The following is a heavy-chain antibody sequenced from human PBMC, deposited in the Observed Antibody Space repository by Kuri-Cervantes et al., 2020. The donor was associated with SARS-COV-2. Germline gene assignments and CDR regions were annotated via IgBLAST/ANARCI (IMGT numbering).Heavy chain of an antibody. CDR2: IRSKAYGGTT. V-gene: IGHV3-49*04. Sequence: GGSLRLSCTVSGFTFGDYSMSWVSQAPGKGLEWVGFIRSKAYGGTTEYAASVKGRFTISRDDSKSIAYLQMNSLKTEDTAVYYCTKDDFWSGYADYWGQGTLVTVSS. J-gene: IGHJ4*02. CDR3: TKDDFWSGYADY. D-gene: IGHD3-3*01. CDR1: GFTFGDYS.